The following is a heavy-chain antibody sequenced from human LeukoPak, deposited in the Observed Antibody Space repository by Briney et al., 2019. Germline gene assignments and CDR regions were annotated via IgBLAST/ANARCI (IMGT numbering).Heavy chain of an antibody. CDR3: AREHGDVTSNAFDI. D-gene: IGHD2-2*01. Sequence: ASVKVSCRASGYTFTGYYMHWVRQAPGQGLEWMGWINPNSGGTNYAQKFQGRVTMTRDTSISTAYMELSRLRSDDTAVYYCAREHGDVTSNAFDIWGRGTMVTVSS. CDR1: GYTFTGYY. CDR2: INPNSGGT. J-gene: IGHJ3*02. V-gene: IGHV1-2*02.